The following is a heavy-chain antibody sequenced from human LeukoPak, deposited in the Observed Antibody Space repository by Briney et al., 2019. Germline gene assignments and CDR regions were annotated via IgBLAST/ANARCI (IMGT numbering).Heavy chain of an antibody. J-gene: IGHJ3*02. D-gene: IGHD3-16*02. CDR2: IYHSGST. CDR1: GGSISSSNW. CDR3: ARVAYDYVWGSYRYPGSAFDI. Sequence: SETLSLTCAVSGGSISSSNWWSWVRQPPGKGLEWIGEIYHSGSTNYNPSLKSRVTISVDKSKSQFSLKLSSVTAADTAVYYCARVAYDYVWGSYRYPGSAFDIWGQGTMVTVSS. V-gene: IGHV4-4*02.